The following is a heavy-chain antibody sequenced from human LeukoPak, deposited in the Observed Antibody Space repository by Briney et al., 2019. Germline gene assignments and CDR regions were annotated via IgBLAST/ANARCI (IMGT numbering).Heavy chain of an antibody. J-gene: IGHJ3*02. CDR2: ISSNSTYT. CDR3: AREAAFDM. V-gene: IGHV3-21*06. CDR1: GFTFSSYP. Sequence: GGSLRLSCAASGFTFSSYPMNWVRQAPGKGLEWVSSISSNSTYTFYADSVKGRFTISRDNAKNSLYLQMNSLRAEDTAVYYCAREAAFDMWGQGTMVTVSS.